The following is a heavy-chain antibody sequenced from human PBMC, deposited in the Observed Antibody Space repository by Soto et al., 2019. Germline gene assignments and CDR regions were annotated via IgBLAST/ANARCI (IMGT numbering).Heavy chain of an antibody. D-gene: IGHD3-3*01. J-gene: IGHJ6*02. Sequence: PGESLKISCKGSGYSFTSYWIGWVRQMPGKGLEWMGIIYPGDSDTRYSPSFQGQVTISADKSISTAYLQWSSLKASDTPMYYCARGYYDFWSGYQNEDYYYGMDVWGQGTTVTVSS. CDR2: IYPGDSDT. CDR1: GYSFTSYW. V-gene: IGHV5-51*01. CDR3: ARGYYDFWSGYQNEDYYYGMDV.